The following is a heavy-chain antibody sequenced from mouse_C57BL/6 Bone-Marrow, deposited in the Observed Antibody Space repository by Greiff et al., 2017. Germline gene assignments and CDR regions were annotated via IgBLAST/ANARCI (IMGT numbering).Heavy chain of an antibody. J-gene: IGHJ2*01. CDR3: ARNGWLLRGYFDY. CDR1: GYTFTSYG. V-gene: IGHV1-81*01. CDR2: IYPRSGNT. Sequence: QVQLQQSGAELARPGASVKLSCTASGYTFTSYGISWVKQRTGQGLEWIGEIYPRSGNTYYNEKFKGKATLTADKSSSTAYMELRSLTSEDSAVDVCARNGWLLRGYFDYWGQGTTLTVSS. D-gene: IGHD2-3*01.